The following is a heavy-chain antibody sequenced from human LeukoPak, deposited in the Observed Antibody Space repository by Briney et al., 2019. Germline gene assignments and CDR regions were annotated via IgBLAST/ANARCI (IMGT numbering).Heavy chain of an antibody. CDR3: ARDRPATENSYFDL. CDR2: IYYNGNT. Sequence: SETLSLTCTVSVGSISNYSWTWIRQPPGKGLEWLGHIYYNGNTNYNPSLNNPSLKSRVTMSVDTSKNQFSLKLSSVTAADTAVYYCARDRPATENSYFDLWGRGTLVTVSS. CDR1: VGSISNYS. V-gene: IGHV4-59*01. D-gene: IGHD1-26*01. J-gene: IGHJ2*01.